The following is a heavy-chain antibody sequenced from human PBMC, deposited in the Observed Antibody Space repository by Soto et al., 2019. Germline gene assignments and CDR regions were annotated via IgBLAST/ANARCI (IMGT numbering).Heavy chain of an antibody. V-gene: IGHV3-33*01. CDR1: GFTFSSYG. CDR2: IWYDGSNK. Sequence: GGSLRLSCAASGFTFSSYGMHWVRQAPGKGLEWVAVIWYDGSNKYYADSVKGLFTISRDNSKNTLYLQMNSLRAEETAVYYCAREWIHTAMISAELYYSYYGMDVWGQGTTVTVSS. J-gene: IGHJ6*02. D-gene: IGHD5-18*01. CDR3: AREWIHTAMISAELYYSYYGMDV.